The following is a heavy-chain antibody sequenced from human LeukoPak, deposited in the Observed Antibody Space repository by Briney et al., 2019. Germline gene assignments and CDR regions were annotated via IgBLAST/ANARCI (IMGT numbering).Heavy chain of an antibody. Sequence: SETLSLTCTVSGGSISSYYWSWIRQPPGKGLEWIGYIYYSGSTNYNPSLKGRVTISVDTSKNQFSLKLSSVTAADTAVYYCARDSLRGLGYWYFDLWGRGTLVTVSS. D-gene: IGHD6-19*01. V-gene: IGHV4-59*01. CDR3: ARDSLRGLGYWYFDL. J-gene: IGHJ2*01. CDR2: IYYSGST. CDR1: GGSISSYY.